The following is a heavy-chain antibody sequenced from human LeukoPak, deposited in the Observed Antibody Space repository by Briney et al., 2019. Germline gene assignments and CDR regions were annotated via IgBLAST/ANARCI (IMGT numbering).Heavy chain of an antibody. D-gene: IGHD4-23*01. CDR3: ASYGGNSDLDY. Sequence: GSLRLSCAASGFTFSTYSMNWVRQAPGKGLEWVSYISSSSSIIYYADSVKGRFTISRHSSKNTLYLQMNSLRAEDTAVYYCASYGGNSDLDYWGQGTLVTVSS. CDR1: GFTFSTYS. J-gene: IGHJ4*02. CDR2: ISSSSSII. V-gene: IGHV3-48*01.